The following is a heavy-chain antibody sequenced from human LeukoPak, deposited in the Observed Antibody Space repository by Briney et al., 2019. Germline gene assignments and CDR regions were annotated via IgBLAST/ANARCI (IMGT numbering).Heavy chain of an antibody. Sequence: PSETLSLTCTVSGGSISSYYWSWIRHPPEKGLERIGYISYSGSTNYNPSLKSRLTISLDTSKRQFSLNLNSVTVADAALYYCARDYGGGWYQIDYWGQGTLVTVSS. CDR2: ISYSGST. D-gene: IGHD6-13*01. CDR1: GGSISSYY. CDR3: ARDYGGGWYQIDY. J-gene: IGHJ4*02. V-gene: IGHV4-59*12.